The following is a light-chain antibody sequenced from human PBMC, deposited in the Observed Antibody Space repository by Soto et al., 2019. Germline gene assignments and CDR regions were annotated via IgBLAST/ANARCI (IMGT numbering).Light chain of an antibody. CDR1: QGISSY. Sequence: DIQLTQSPSFLSASVGDRVTITCRASQGISSYLAWYQQKPGKAPNLLISAASRLQSGVPSRFSGSGSGTDFTLTISSLQPEDFATYYCQQLESYPSTFGGGTKVDIK. V-gene: IGKV1-9*01. J-gene: IGKJ4*01. CDR3: QQLESYPST. CDR2: AAS.